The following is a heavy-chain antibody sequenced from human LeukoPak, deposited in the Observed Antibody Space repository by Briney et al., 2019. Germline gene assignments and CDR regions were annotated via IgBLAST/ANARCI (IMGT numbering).Heavy chain of an antibody. CDR3: ARRDSSGYYYFDY. V-gene: IGHV1-46*01. D-gene: IGHD3-22*01. J-gene: IGHJ4*02. CDR2: INPSGGST. Sequence: ASVKVSCKASGGTFSSYAISWVRQAPGQGLEWMGIINPSGGSTSYAQNFQGRITMTRDTSTSTVYMELSSLRSEDTAVYYCARRDSSGYYYFDYWGQGTLVTVSS. CDR1: GGTFSSYA.